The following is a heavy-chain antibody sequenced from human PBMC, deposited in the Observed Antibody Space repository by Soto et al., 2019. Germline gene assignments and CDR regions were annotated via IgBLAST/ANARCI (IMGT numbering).Heavy chain of an antibody. J-gene: IGHJ4*02. V-gene: IGHV3-30*18. CDR2: ISYDGSNE. Sequence: QVQLVESGGGVVQPGRSLRLSCAASGFTFSSYGMHWVRQAPGKGLEWVAVISYDGSNEYYADSVKGRFTISRDNSKNTLYLQMNSLRAEDTAVYYCAKTPHYYGSGSYLSDYWGQGTLVTVSS. D-gene: IGHD3-10*01. CDR3: AKTPHYYGSGSYLSDY. CDR1: GFTFSSYG.